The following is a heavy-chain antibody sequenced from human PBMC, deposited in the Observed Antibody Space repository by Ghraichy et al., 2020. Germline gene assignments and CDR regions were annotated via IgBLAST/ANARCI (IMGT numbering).Heavy chain of an antibody. CDR1: GYTFTSYG. CDR2: ISAYNGNT. CDR3: ARDFFIAAARGRGYYYGMDV. D-gene: IGHD6-13*01. J-gene: IGHJ6*02. Sequence: ASVKVSCKASGYTFTSYGISWVRQAPGQGLEWMGWISAYNGNTNYAQKLQGRVTMTTDTSTSTAYMELRSLRSDDTAVYYCARDFFIAAARGRGYYYGMDVWGQGTTVTVSS. V-gene: IGHV1-18*01.